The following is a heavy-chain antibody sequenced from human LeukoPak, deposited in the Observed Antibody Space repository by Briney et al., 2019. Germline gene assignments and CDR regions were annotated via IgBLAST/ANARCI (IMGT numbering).Heavy chain of an antibody. D-gene: IGHD5-18*01. V-gene: IGHV4-59*01. J-gene: IGHJ6*03. CDR1: GGSISSYY. Sequence: PSETLSLTCTVSGGSISSYYWSWIRQPPGKGLEWIGYIYYSGSTNYKSSLKSRVTISVVTSKNQFSLKLSSVTAADTAVYYCARTTEGGYSYGYFYYYYMDVWGKGTTVTVSS. CDR3: ARTTEGGYSYGYFYYYYMDV. CDR2: IYYSGST.